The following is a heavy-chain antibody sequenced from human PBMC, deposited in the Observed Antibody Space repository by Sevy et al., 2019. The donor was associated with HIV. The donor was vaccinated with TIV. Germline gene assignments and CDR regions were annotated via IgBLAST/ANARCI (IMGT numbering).Heavy chain of an antibody. CDR3: AKRRVQSGLSGGGANYGWDV. V-gene: IGHV3-23*01. CDR1: GFPFSNYA. CDR2: HIGGGSRT. J-gene: IGHJ6*02. Sequence: GGSLRLSCAASGFPFSNYAMSWIRRAPGKGLEWVSSHIGGGSRTDYADSVTGRFTISRDNSKNTLYLQMNSLRADDTAIYYCAKRRVQSGLSGGGANYGWDVCGHGTTVTVSS. D-gene: IGHD2-15*01.